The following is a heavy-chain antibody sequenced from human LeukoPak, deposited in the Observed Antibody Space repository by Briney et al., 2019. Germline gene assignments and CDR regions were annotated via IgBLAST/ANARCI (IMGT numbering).Heavy chain of an antibody. CDR1: GFTFDDYA. Sequence: GGSLRLSCAASGFTFDDYAMHWVRQAPGKDLEWVSGISWNSGSIGYADSVKGRFTISRDNAKNSLYLQMNSLRAVDTALYYCAKPRSGWLQAPFDYWGQGTLVTVSS. V-gene: IGHV3-9*01. CDR2: ISWNSGSI. D-gene: IGHD5-24*01. J-gene: IGHJ4*02. CDR3: AKPRSGWLQAPFDY.